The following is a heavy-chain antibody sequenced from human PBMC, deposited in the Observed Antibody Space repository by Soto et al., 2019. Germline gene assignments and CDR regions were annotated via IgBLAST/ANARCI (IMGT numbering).Heavy chain of an antibody. CDR2: INPSGGST. CDR1: GYTFTSYY. J-gene: IGHJ6*02. D-gene: IGHD2-8*01. CDR3: ARSNTDIVLWEASNGMDV. V-gene: IGHV1-46*01. Sequence: ASVKVSCKASGYTFTSYYMHWVRQAPGQGLEWMGIINPSGGSTSYAQKFQGRVTMTRDTSTSTVYMELSSLRSEDTAVYYCARSNTDIVLWEASNGMDVWGQGTTVTVSS.